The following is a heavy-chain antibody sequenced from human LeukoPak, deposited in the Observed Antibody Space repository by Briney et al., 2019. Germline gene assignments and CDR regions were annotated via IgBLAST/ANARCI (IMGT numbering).Heavy chain of an antibody. CDR2: ISYDGSTK. CDR1: GLTLSRHG. V-gene: IGHV3-30*18. CDR3: AEVPNVREGEWCDP. Sequence: GGSLRLSCAASGLTLSRHGMHWVRQAPGRGLEWVAVISYDGSTKNYADSVKDLFTLSRDNSENTMYLQMSSLNVEDTADYYWAEVPNVREGEWCDPWGQGTLVTVSS. J-gene: IGHJ5*02. D-gene: IGHD3-16*01.